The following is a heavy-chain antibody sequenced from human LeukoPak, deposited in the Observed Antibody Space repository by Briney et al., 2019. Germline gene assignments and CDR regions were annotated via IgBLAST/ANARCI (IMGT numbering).Heavy chain of an antibody. J-gene: IGHJ3*01. CDR2: IYYSGST. D-gene: IGHD2-8*02. V-gene: IGHV4-39*01. CDR1: GGSINSSSYY. Sequence: SDTLSLTRNVSGGSINSSSYYWGWIRQPPGKRLEWSGSIYYSGSTYYIPSLKGRVTISVDTSKHQFSLKLSSVTAADTAVYCCARPGVVLFGPRANAFDFWGQGTMVTVSS. CDR3: ARPGVVLFGPRANAFDF.